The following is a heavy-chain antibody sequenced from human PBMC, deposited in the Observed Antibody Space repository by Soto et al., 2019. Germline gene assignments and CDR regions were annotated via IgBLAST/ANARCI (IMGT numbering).Heavy chain of an antibody. D-gene: IGHD6-19*01. CDR1: GYTFTSYA. Sequence: GASVKVSCKASGYTFTSYAMHWVRQAPGQRLEWMGWINAGNDNTKYSQKFQGRVTITRDTSASTAYMELSSLSSKDTAVYYCARKGGPVAGSLAPWGQGTLV. CDR2: INAGNDNT. J-gene: IGHJ5*02. V-gene: IGHV1-3*01. CDR3: ARKGGPVAGSLAP.